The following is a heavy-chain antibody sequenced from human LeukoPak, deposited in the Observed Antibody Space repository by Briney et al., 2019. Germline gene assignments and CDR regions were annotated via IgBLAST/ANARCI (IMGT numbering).Heavy chain of an antibody. CDR3: ARQVTYYDFWSGKGDLDY. D-gene: IGHD3-3*01. Sequence: SSETLSLTCTVSGGSISSSSYYWGWIRQPPGKGLEWIGSIYYSGSAYYNPSLKSRVTISVDTSKNQFSLKLSSVTAADTAVYYCARQVTYYDFWSGKGDLDYWGQGTLVTVSS. V-gene: IGHV4-39*01. J-gene: IGHJ4*02. CDR1: GGSISSSSYY. CDR2: IYYSGSA.